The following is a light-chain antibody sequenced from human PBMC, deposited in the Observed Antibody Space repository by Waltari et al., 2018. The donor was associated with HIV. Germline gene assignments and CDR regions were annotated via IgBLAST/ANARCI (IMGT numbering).Light chain of an antibody. J-gene: IGLJ3*02. CDR3: SSYTTRSTPDPNWV. Sequence: QSALTQPASVSGSPGPSITISCPGIRSDVGGYNYVSWYHQHPGKAPKLMIFEVSNRPSGVSNRFSGSKSVNTASLTISGLQAEDEADYYCSSYTTRSTPDPNWVFGGGTKLTVL. CDR1: RSDVGGYNY. V-gene: IGLV2-14*01. CDR2: EVS.